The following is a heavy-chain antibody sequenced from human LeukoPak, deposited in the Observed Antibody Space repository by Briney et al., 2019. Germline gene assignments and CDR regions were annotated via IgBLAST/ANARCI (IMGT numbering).Heavy chain of an antibody. V-gene: IGHV3-48*03. CDR1: GFTFSSYE. D-gene: IGHD6-19*01. CDR3: ARDGDSSGWYYYYYYYMDV. Sequence: PGGSLRLSCAASGFTFSSYEMNWVRQAPGKGLEWVSYISDTGSTIYYADSVKGRFTISRDNAKNSLYLQMNSLRAEDTAVYHCARDGDSSGWYYYYYYYMDVWGKGTTVTVSS. CDR2: ISDTGSTI. J-gene: IGHJ6*03.